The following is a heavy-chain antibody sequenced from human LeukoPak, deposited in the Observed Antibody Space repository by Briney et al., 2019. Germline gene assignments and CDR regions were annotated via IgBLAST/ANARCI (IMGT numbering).Heavy chain of an antibody. CDR2: IYYSGST. CDR3: ARATGDY. CDR1: GGSISSYY. J-gene: IGHJ4*02. V-gene: IGHV4-59*01. Sequence: SETLSLTCTVSGGSISSYYWSWIRQPPGKGLEWIGYIYYSGSTNYNPSLKSRVTISVDTSKNQFSLKLSSVTAADTAVYYCARATGDYWGQGTLVTVSS.